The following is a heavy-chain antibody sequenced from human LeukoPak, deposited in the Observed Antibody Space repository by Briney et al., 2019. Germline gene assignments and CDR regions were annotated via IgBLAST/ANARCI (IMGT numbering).Heavy chain of an antibody. D-gene: IGHD6-19*01. CDR3: ARDLPAGSIP. J-gene: IGHJ5*02. CDR2: IIPIFGTA. V-gene: IGHV1-69*13. Sequence: SVKVSCKASGGTFSSYAISWVRQAPGQGLEWMGGIIPIFGTANYAQKFQGRVTITADESTSTAYMELRSLTSDDTAVYYCARDLPAGSIPWGQGTLVTVSS. CDR1: GGTFSSYA.